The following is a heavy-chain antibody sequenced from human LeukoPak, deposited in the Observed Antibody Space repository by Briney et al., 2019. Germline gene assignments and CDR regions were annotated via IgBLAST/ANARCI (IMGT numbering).Heavy chain of an antibody. CDR3: ARSPTKRVPEDY. D-gene: IGHD2-2*01. CDR1: GGSISSYY. J-gene: IGHJ4*02. Sequence: SETLSLTCTVSGGSISSYYWSWIRQPPGKGLEWIGYIYYSGSTNYDPSLKSRVTISVDTSKNQFSLKLSSVTAADTAVYYCARSPTKRVPEDYWGQGTLVTVSS. CDR2: IYYSGST. V-gene: IGHV4-59*01.